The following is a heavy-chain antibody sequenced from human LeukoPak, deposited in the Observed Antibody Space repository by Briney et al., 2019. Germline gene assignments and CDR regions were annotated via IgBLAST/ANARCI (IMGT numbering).Heavy chain of an antibody. CDR2: MNTNTGKA. J-gene: IGHJ6*02. CDR3: AREEGGLDV. V-gene: IGHV7-4-1*02. CDR1: GYDFSIYT. Sequence: ASVKVSCKPSGYDFSIYTLNWVRQVPGQGPEWMGWMNTNTGKATYAQDFRGRFVFSFDSSVSTAHLGITSLQAADTAVYYCAREEGGLDVWGQGTTVIVSS.